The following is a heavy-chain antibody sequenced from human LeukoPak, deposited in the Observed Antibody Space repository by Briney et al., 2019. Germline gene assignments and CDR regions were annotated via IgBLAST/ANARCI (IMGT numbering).Heavy chain of an antibody. CDR2: VSAYNGNI. J-gene: IGHJ4*02. CDR3: GRSFGNYYGSGTPPLYFDY. CDR1: GYTFTNYG. D-gene: IGHD3-10*01. V-gene: IGHV1-18*01. Sequence: ASVKVSCKASGYTFTNYGISWLRQAPGQGLEWMGWVSAYNGNIRYAQNLQGRVTMTTDTSTSTAYMELRSLRSDDTAVYYCGRSFGNYYGSGTPPLYFDYWGQGTLVTVSS.